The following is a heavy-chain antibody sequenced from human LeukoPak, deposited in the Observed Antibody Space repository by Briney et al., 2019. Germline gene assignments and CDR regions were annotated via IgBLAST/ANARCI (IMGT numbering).Heavy chain of an antibody. CDR1: GGTFISYA. Sequence: ASVTVSCKASGGTFISYAISWVRQAPGQGLEWMGGIIPIFGTANYAQKFQGRVTITADESTSTAYMELSSLRSEDTAVYYCARVSIAVAGYYFDYWGQGTLVTVSS. J-gene: IGHJ4*02. CDR2: IIPIFGTA. V-gene: IGHV1-69*13. D-gene: IGHD6-19*01. CDR3: ARVSIAVAGYYFDY.